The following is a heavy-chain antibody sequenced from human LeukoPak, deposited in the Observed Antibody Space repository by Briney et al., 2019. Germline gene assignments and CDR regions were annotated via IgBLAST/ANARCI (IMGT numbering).Heavy chain of an antibody. CDR1: GFTFSSYG. CDR2: ISGRGGST. CDR3: AKVSPLSYYGSGSYFDY. Sequence: GGSLRLSCAASGFTFSSYGMSWVRQAPGKGLEWVSAISGRGGSTYYADSVKGRFTISRDNSKNTLYLQMNSLRAEVTAVYYCAKVSPLSYYGSGSYFDYWGQGTLVTVSS. J-gene: IGHJ4*02. V-gene: IGHV3-23*01. D-gene: IGHD3-10*01.